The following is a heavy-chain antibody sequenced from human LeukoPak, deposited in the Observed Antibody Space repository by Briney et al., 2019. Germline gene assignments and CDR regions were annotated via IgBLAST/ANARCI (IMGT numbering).Heavy chain of an antibody. CDR3: AKYDTSGYLDY. D-gene: IGHD3-22*01. V-gene: IGHV4-59*02. J-gene: IGHJ4*02. Sequence: SETLSLTCTVSGGPVSSYYWTWIRQPPGKGLEWIGYIHYSGTNDYNPSLRSRVTMSVDTSENQFSLRLRSVTAADTAVYYCAKYDTSGYLDYWGQGTLVTVSS. CDR1: GGPVSSYY. CDR2: IHYSGTN.